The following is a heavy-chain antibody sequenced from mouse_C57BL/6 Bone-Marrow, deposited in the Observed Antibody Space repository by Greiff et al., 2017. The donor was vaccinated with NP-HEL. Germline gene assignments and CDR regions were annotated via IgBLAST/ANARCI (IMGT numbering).Heavy chain of an antibody. J-gene: IGHJ2*01. D-gene: IGHD1-1*01. CDR3: ARRGVYYCHFDY. Sequence: EVQLQQSGPELVKPGASVKISCKASGYTFTDYYMNWVKQSHGKSLEWIGDINPNNGGTSYNQKFKGKATLTVDKSSSTAYMELRSLTSEDSAVYYCARRGVYYCHFDYWGQGTTLTVSS. V-gene: IGHV1-26*01. CDR2: INPNNGGT. CDR1: GYTFTDYY.